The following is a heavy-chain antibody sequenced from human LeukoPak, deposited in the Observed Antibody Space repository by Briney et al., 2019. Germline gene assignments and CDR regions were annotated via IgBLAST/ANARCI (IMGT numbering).Heavy chain of an antibody. Sequence: ASVRVSCKASGYTSTSYGISWVRQAPGQGLEWMGWISAYNGNTNYAQKLQGRVTMTTDTSTSTAYMELRSLRSDDTAVYYCARGVSSGWTDWFDPWGQGTLVTVSS. V-gene: IGHV1-18*04. CDR3: ARGVSSGWTDWFDP. D-gene: IGHD6-19*01. J-gene: IGHJ5*02. CDR2: ISAYNGNT. CDR1: GYTSTSYG.